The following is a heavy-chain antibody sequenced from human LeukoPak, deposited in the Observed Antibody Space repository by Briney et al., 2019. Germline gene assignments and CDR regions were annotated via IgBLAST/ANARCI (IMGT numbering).Heavy chain of an antibody. Sequence: PSETLSLTCTVSGASISSYYWSWIRQPPGKGLEWIGYIYYSGSTNYSPSLKSRVTISVDTSKNQFSLKLSSVTAADTAVYYCARGLSYYYDSSGYFDAFDIWGQGTMVTVSS. D-gene: IGHD3-22*01. CDR1: GASISSYY. CDR2: IYYSGST. J-gene: IGHJ3*02. V-gene: IGHV4-59*08. CDR3: ARGLSYYYDSSGYFDAFDI.